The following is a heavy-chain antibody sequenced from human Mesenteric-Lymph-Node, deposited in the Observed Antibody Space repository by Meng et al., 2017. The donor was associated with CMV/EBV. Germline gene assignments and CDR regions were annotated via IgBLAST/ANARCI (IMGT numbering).Heavy chain of an antibody. CDR2: SSAYNGNT. CDR3: ARDRYCSGGTCYPRFFDN. J-gene: IGHJ4*02. V-gene: IGHV1-18*01. CDR1: GYTFNTYG. Sequence: ASVKVSCKTSGYTFNTYGISWVRQAPGQGLEWMGWSSAYNGNTDYAQKFQGRINMTTDTSTSTAYMELRSLRSDDTAVYYCARDRYCSGGTCYPRFFDNWGQGTLVTVSS. D-gene: IGHD2-15*01.